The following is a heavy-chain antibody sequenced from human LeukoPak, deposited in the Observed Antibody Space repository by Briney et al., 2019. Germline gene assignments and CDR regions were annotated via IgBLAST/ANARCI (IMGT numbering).Heavy chain of an antibody. CDR2: ISSNGGST. CDR1: GFTFSSCA. Sequence: GGSLRLSCSASGFTFSSCAMHWVRQAPGKGLEYVSVISSNGGSTYYADSVKGRFTISRDNSKNTLYLQMNSLRAEDTAVYYCAKPCSTKAPEDYWGQGTLVTVSS. V-gene: IGHV3-64*04. D-gene: IGHD2-15*01. CDR3: AKPCSTKAPEDY. J-gene: IGHJ4*02.